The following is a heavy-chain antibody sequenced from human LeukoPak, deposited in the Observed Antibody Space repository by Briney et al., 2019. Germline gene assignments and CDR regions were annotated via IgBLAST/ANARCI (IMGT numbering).Heavy chain of an antibody. V-gene: IGHV1-69*02. Sequence: SVKVSCKASGGTFSSYTISWVRQAPGQGLEWMGRIIPILGIANYAQKFQGRVTITADKSTSTAYMELSSLRSEDTAVYYCARGTYTNPFEYGLQSHYGMDVWGQGTTVTVSS. J-gene: IGHJ6*02. CDR1: GGTFSSYT. CDR2: IIPILGIA. D-gene: IGHD4-17*01. CDR3: ARGTYTNPFEYGLQSHYGMDV.